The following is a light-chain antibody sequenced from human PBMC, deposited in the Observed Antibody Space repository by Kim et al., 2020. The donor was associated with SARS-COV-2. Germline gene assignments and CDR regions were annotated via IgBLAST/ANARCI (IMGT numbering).Light chain of an antibody. CDR2: TTS. V-gene: IGKV1-39*01. CDR1: QTISRY. CDR3: QQNYNTPIT. J-gene: IGKJ3*01. Sequence: DIQMTQSPSSLSASVGDRVTITCRASQTISRYLNWYQQKPGKVPKLLIYTTSNLQSGVPSRFSGRGSGTDFTLTISSLQPEDFATYYCQQNYNTPITFGPGTKVDIK.